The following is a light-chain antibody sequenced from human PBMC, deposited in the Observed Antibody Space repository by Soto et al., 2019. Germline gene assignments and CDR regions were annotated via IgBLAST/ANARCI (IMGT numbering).Light chain of an antibody. J-gene: IGKJ2*01. CDR3: QQYNEYPYT. CDR1: QSISTY. CDR2: RAS. Sequence: DIQMTQSPSTLSASVGDRVSNTCRASQSISTYLAWYQQKPGRAPQALIYRASSLESGVPSRFSGSGSGTGFTLTISSLLPDDFATYYCQQYNEYPYTFGQGTKLEIK. V-gene: IGKV1-5*03.